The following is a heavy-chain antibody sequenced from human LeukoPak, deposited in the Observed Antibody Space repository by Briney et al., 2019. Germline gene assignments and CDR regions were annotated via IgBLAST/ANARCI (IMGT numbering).Heavy chain of an antibody. CDR2: IYYSGST. CDR3: ARFIEVVVPGY. D-gene: IGHD2-15*01. V-gene: IGHV4-39*07. Sequence: KTSETLSLTCTVSGGSISSSSYYWGWIRQPPGKGLEWIGNIYYSGSTYYNPSLKSRVTISVDTSKNQFSLKLSSVTAADTAVYYCARFIEVVVPGYWGRGTLVTVSS. CDR1: GGSISSSSYY. J-gene: IGHJ4*02.